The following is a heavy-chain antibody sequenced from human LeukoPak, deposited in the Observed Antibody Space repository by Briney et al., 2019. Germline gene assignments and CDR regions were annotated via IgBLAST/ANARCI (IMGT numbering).Heavy chain of an antibody. CDR2: INHSGST. V-gene: IGHV4-34*01. D-gene: IGHD6-19*01. J-gene: IGHJ4*02. Sequence: SETLSLTCAVYGGSFSGYYWSWIRQPPGKGLEWIGEINHSGSTNYNPSLKSRVTISVDTSKNQFSLKLSSVTAADTAVYYCARHPYSSGWYIYYWGQGTLVTVSS. CDR1: GGSFSGYY. CDR3: ARHPYSSGWYIYY.